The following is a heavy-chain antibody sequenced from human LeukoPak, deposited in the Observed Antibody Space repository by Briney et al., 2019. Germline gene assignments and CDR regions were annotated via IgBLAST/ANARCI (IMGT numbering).Heavy chain of an antibody. J-gene: IGHJ3*02. CDR2: ISYDGSNK. CDR3: ARGRQWRGAFDI. Sequence: GGSLRLSCAASGFTFSSYAMHWVRQALGKGLEWVAVISYDGSNKYYADSVKGRFTISRDNSKNTLYLQMNSLRAEDTAVYYCARGRQWRGAFDIWGQGTMVTVSS. V-gene: IGHV3-30*04. D-gene: IGHD6-19*01. CDR1: GFTFSSYA.